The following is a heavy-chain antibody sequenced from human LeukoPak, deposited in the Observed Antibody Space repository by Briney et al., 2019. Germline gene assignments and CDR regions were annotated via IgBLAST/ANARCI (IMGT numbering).Heavy chain of an antibody. D-gene: IGHD3-22*01. V-gene: IGHV3-21*01. Sequence: PGGSLRLSCAASGISFNLYSMNWVRQAPGKGLEWVSSISSSSSYICYADSIKGRFTISRDNAKNSLYMEMNRLRAEDTAVYYCARGFDDGSSWPHFDYWGQGTLVTVSS. CDR2: ISSSSSYI. J-gene: IGHJ4*02. CDR3: ARGFDDGSSWPHFDY. CDR1: GISFNLYS.